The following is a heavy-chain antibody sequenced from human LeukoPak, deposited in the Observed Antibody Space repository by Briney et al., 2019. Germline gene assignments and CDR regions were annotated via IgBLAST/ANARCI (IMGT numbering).Heavy chain of an antibody. D-gene: IGHD2/OR15-2a*01. J-gene: IGHJ4*02. CDR1: GYTFTGYY. V-gene: IGHV1-69*06. Sequence: SVKVSCKASGYTFTGYYMHWVRQAPGQGLEWMGGIIPIFGTANYAQKFQGRVTITADKSTSTAYMELSSLRSEDTAVYYCARDNLELRGYDYWGQGTLVTVSS. CDR3: ARDNLELRGYDY. CDR2: IIPIFGTA.